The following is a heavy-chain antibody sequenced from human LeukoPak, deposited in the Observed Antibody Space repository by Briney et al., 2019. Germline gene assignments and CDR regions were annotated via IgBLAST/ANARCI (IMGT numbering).Heavy chain of an antibody. J-gene: IGHJ3*02. Sequence: KTSGTLSLTCTVSGGSISSGGYYWSWIRQHPGKGLEWIGYIYYSGSTYYNPSLKSRVTISVDTSKNQFSLKLSSVTAADTAVYYCARDRGGYDFWSGSFDAFDIWGQGTMVTVSS. V-gene: IGHV4-31*03. CDR2: IYYSGST. CDR1: GGSISSGGYY. D-gene: IGHD3-3*01. CDR3: ARDRGGYDFWSGSFDAFDI.